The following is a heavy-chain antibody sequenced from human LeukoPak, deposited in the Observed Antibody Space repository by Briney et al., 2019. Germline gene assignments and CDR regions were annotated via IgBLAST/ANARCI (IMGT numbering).Heavy chain of an antibody. CDR1: VASARSYY. V-gene: IGHV4-59*02. CDR3: ARRGGSPLGAFDV. Sequence: SETLSLTCTVSVASARSYYWSWIRQPPGKGLEWIAYIYYSETANFNPSLRSRAAMSVDTSQNQFSLKLNSVTAADTAVYYCARRGGSPLGAFDVWGPGTLVTVSS. CDR2: IYYSETA. D-gene: IGHD1-26*01. J-gene: IGHJ3*01.